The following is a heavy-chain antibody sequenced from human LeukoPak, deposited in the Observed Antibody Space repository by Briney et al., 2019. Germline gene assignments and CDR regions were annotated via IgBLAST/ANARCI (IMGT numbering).Heavy chain of an antibody. D-gene: IGHD6-19*01. CDR3: ARDGGNSGWYNYYYYYMDV. Sequence: SETLSLTCTVSGGSISSSSYYWGWIRQPPGKGLEWIGSIYYSGSTYYNPSLKSRVTISVDTSKNQFSLKLSSVTAADTAVYYCARDGGNSGWYNYYYYYMDVWGKGTTVTVSS. V-gene: IGHV4-39*07. J-gene: IGHJ6*03. CDR1: GGSISSSSYY. CDR2: IYYSGST.